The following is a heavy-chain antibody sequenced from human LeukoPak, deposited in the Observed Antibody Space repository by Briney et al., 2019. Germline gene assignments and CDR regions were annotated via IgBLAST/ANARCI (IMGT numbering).Heavy chain of an antibody. CDR1: GYTFTSYG. V-gene: IGHV1-69*04. D-gene: IGHD1-26*01. Sequence: GASVKVSCKASGYTFTSYGISWVRQAPGQGLEWMGRIIPIFGIANYAQKFQGRVTITADKSTSTAYMELSSLRSEDTAVYYCASGTKSVDYWGQGTLVTVSS. J-gene: IGHJ4*02. CDR2: IIPIFGIA. CDR3: ASGTKSVDY.